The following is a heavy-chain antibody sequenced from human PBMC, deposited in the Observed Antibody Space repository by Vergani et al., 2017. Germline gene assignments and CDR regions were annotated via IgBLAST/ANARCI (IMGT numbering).Heavy chain of an antibody. V-gene: IGHV4-39*01. CDR2: IYYSGST. CDR1: GASISSSSYY. Sequence: QLQLQESGPGLVKPSETLSLTCTVSGASISSSSYYWGWIRQPPGKGLEWIGSIYYSGSTYYNPSLKSRVTISVDTSKNQFSLNLSSVTAADTAVYYCASHGVLHSSGWYVPAQVGYWDQGTLVTVSS. J-gene: IGHJ4*02. D-gene: IGHD6-19*01. CDR3: ASHGVLHSSGWYVPAQVGY.